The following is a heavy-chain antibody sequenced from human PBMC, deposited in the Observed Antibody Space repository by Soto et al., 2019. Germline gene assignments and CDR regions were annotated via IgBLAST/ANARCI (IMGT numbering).Heavy chain of an antibody. Sequence: SSETLSLTCTVSGGSISSYYWSWIRQPPGKGLEWIGYIYYSGSTNYNPSLKSRVTISVDTSKNQLSLKLSSVTAADTAVYYCARYLIPGYCSGGSCYNWFDPWGQGTLVTVSS. J-gene: IGHJ5*02. CDR1: GGSISSYY. D-gene: IGHD2-15*01. CDR2: IYYSGST. V-gene: IGHV4-59*01. CDR3: ARYLIPGYCSGGSCYNWFDP.